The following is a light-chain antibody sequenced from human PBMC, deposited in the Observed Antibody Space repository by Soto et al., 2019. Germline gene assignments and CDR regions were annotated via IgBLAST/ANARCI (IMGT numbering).Light chain of an antibody. J-gene: IGLJ2*01. V-gene: IGLV1-44*01. CDR3: AAWDDSLNGVV. CDR2: SNN. Sequence: QLVLTQPPSASGTPGQRVTISCSGSSSNIGSNTVNWYQQLPGTAPKLLIYSNNQRPSGVPDRFSGSKSGTSASLAISGLHSDDEADYYCAAWDDSLNGVVFGGGTKLTVL. CDR1: SSNIGSNT.